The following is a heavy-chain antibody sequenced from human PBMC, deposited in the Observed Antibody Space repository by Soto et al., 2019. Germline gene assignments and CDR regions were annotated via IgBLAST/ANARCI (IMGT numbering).Heavy chain of an antibody. CDR3: AREVGGVRVGGMDV. Sequence: ASVKASCKSSGDTITGYYMHWVRQAPGQGLEWMGWINPNSGGTNYAQKFQGWVTMTRDTSISTAYMELSRLRSDDTAVYYCAREVGGVRVGGMDVWGQGTTVTVSS. V-gene: IGHV1-2*04. CDR1: GDTITGYY. J-gene: IGHJ6*02. D-gene: IGHD3-10*01. CDR2: INPNSGGT.